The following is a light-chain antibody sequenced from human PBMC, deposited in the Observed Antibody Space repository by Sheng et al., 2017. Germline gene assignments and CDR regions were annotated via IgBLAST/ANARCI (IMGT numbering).Light chain of an antibody. V-gene: IGKV1-5*03. CDR1: QSVSTW. J-gene: IGKJ1*01. CDR3: QQYNLYRT. Sequence: IQMTQSPSTLSASVGDRVTITCRASQSVSTWLAWYQQKPGKAPKLLIYKASNLASGVPSRFSGSGSGTEFTLTISSLQPDDSATYYCQQYNLYRTFGQGTK. CDR2: KAS.